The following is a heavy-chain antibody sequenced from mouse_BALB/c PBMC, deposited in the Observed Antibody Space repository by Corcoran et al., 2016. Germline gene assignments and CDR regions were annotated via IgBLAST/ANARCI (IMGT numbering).Heavy chain of an antibody. CDR1: GYTFTSYV. D-gene: IGHD1-1*01. V-gene: IGHV1S136*01. CDR2: INPYNDGT. Sequence: EVQLQQSGPELVKPGASVKMSCKASGYTFTSYVMHWVKQKPGQGLEWIGYINPYNDGTKYNEKFKGKATLTSDKSSSTAYMELSSLTSEDSAVYYCARWGSSYDYAMDYWGQGTSVTVSS. J-gene: IGHJ4*01. CDR3: ARWGSSYDYAMDY.